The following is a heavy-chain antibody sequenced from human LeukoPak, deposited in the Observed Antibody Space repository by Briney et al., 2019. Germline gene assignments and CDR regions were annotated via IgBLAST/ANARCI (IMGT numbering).Heavy chain of an antibody. J-gene: IGHJ4*02. CDR2: ISSSGSTI. V-gene: IGHV3-48*03. CDR1: GFTFSSYE. D-gene: IGHD5-12*01. Sequence: GGSLRLSCAASGFTFSSYEMNWVRQAPGKGLEWVSYISSSGSTIYYADSVKGRFTISRDNAKNSLYLQMNSLRAEDTAVYYCARDWEYSGYDSADYWGQGTLVTVSS. CDR3: ARDWEYSGYDSADY.